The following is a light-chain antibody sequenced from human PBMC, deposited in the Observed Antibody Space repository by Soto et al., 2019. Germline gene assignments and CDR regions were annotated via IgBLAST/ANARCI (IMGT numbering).Light chain of an antibody. CDR3: CSYAGIYTWV. Sequence: QSVLTQPRSVSGSPGQSVTISCTGTSSDVGDYTYVSWYQQHPGKAPKLMIYDVSKRPSGVPDRFSGSKSGNTASLTISGLQADDEADYYCCSYAGIYTWVFGGGTKVTVL. CDR2: DVS. J-gene: IGLJ3*02. V-gene: IGLV2-11*01. CDR1: SSDVGDYTY.